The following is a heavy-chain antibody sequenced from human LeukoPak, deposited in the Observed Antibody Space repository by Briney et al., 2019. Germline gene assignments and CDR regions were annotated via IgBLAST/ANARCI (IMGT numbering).Heavy chain of an antibody. D-gene: IGHD4-17*01. CDR1: GGSISSGDYY. CDR3: ARFPPIYGDYSDY. J-gene: IGHJ4*02. Sequence: SETLSLTCTVSGGSISSGDYYWGWIRQPPGKGLEWIGYIYYSGSTYYNPSLKSRVTISVDTSKNQFSLKLSSVTAADTAVYYCARFPPIYGDYSDYWGQGTLVTVSS. V-gene: IGHV4-30-4*01. CDR2: IYYSGST.